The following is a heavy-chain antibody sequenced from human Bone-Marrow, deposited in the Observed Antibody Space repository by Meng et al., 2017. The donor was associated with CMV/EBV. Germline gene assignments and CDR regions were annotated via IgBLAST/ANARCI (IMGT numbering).Heavy chain of an antibody. D-gene: IGHD2-2*02. V-gene: IGHV3-74*01. CDR3: ARTLGYCSSTSCYTEYYFDY. J-gene: IGHJ4*02. Sequence: GESLKISCAASGFTFSSYWMHWVRQAPGKGLVWVSRINSDGSSTSYADSVKGRFTISRDNAKNTLYLQMNSLRAEDTALYYCARTLGYCSSTSCYTEYYFDYWGQGTLVTVSS. CDR2: INSDGSST. CDR1: GFTFSSYW.